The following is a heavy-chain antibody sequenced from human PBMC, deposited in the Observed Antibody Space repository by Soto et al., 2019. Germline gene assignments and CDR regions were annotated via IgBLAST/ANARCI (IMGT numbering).Heavy chain of an antibody. CDR3: ARGNGXLLAVQGDAPDKYYLDS. V-gene: IGHV4-34*01. CDR2: INHSGSI. CDR1: GGSFSCYY. Sequence: PSETVSLTCAVYGGSFSCYYWSWIRQPPGKGLEWIGEINHSGSINYNPSLKSRVTISVDTSKNQFSLKLRSVTAADTAIYYCARGNGXLLAVQGDAPDKYYLDSWSQGTLVTVSS. J-gene: IGHJ4*02. D-gene: IGHD2-15*01.